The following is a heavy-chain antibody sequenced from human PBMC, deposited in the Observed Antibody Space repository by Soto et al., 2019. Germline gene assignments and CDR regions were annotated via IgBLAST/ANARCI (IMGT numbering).Heavy chain of an antibody. CDR2: ISSGSTYI. CDR3: VRPYYSSSWFPFDR. Sequence: EVHLVESGGGLVKPWGSLKLSCAASGFSFDKYSMNWVRQAPGGGLEWVSSISSGSTYINYADSVRGRFTVSRDNARNLLYLQMNSLRVEDTALYYCVRPYYSSSWFPFDRWGQGTLVTVSS. CDR1: GFSFDKYS. V-gene: IGHV3-21*04. D-gene: IGHD6-13*01. J-gene: IGHJ4*02.